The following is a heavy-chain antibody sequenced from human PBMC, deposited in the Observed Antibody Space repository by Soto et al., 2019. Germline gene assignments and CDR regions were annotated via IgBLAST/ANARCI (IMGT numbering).Heavy chain of an antibody. CDR1: GYSFTSYW. CDR2: IDPSDSYT. Sequence: PGESLKISCKGSGYSFTSYWISWVRQMPGKGLEWMGRIDPSDSYTNYSPSFQGHVTISADKSISTAYLQWSSLKASDTAMYYCARRPGSSGSYYYYGMDVWGQGTTVTVS. D-gene: IGHD6-19*01. J-gene: IGHJ6*02. V-gene: IGHV5-10-1*01. CDR3: ARRPGSSGSYYYYGMDV.